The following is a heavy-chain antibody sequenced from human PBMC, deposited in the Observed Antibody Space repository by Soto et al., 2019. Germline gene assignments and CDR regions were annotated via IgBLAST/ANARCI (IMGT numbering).Heavy chain of an antibody. CDR1: GGSMSSKY. D-gene: IGHD4-4*01. Sequence: SETLSLTCTVSGGSMSSKYWSWIRQSPAKGLEWIGFVYYGGTNYNPSFESRVTMSVDTPKKQFSLELTDVTAADTAVYYCVSYRGAFYFDHWGQGTLVTVSS. CDR2: VYYGGT. CDR3: VSYRGAFYFDH. J-gene: IGHJ4*02. V-gene: IGHV4-59*01.